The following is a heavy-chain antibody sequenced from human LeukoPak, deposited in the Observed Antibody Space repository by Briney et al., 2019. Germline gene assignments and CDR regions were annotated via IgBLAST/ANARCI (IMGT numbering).Heavy chain of an antibody. CDR1: GYSFTSYW. J-gene: IGHJ4*02. Sequence: GGSLKISFKGSGYSFTSYWIGWVRQMPGKGLEWMGIIYPGDSDTRYSPSFQGQVTISADKPISTAYLQWSSLKASDTAMYYWARNDFWSGPDYWGQGTLVTVSS. V-gene: IGHV5-51*04. CDR3: ARNDFWSGPDY. CDR2: IYPGDSDT. D-gene: IGHD3-3*01.